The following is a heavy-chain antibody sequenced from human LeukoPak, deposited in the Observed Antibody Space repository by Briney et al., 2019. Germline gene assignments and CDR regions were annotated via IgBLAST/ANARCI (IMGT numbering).Heavy chain of an antibody. J-gene: IGHJ4*02. D-gene: IGHD3-16*01. CDR1: GFTFRSHA. Sequence: PGGSLRLSCVGSGFTFRSHAMSWVRQAPEKGLEFVSGIYENGGTTYYADSVKGRFSISRDNSKNTLYLQMDSLRGEDTAVYYCASGGHLDYWGQGALVTVAS. V-gene: IGHV3-23*01. CDR2: IYENGGTT. CDR3: ASGGHLDY.